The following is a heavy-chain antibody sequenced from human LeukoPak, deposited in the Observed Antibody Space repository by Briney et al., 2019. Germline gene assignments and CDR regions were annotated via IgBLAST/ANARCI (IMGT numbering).Heavy chain of an antibody. CDR1: GGSISSGSYY. J-gene: IGHJ6*03. Sequence: PSETLSLTCTVSGGSISSGSYYWSWIRQPAGKGLEWIGRIYTSGSSNYNPSLKSRVTISVDTSKNQFSLKLSSVTAADTAVYYCARSGKRGYSYGRYMDVWGKGTTVTVSS. CDR2: IYTSGSS. D-gene: IGHD5-18*01. CDR3: ARSGKRGYSYGRYMDV. V-gene: IGHV4-61*02.